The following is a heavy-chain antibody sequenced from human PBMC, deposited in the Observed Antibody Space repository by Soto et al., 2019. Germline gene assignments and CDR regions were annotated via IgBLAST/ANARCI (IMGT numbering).Heavy chain of an antibody. CDR3: AAVVCSGGSCYCDY. D-gene: IGHD2-15*01. CDR1: GYTFTSYG. CDR2: INAGNGNT. V-gene: IGHV1-18*01. Sequence: ASVKVSCKASGYTFTSYGISWVRQAPGQGLEWMGWINAGNGNTKYSQKFQGRVTITRDTSASTAYMELSSLRSEDTAVYYCAAVVCSGGSCYCDYWGQGTLVTVSS. J-gene: IGHJ4*02.